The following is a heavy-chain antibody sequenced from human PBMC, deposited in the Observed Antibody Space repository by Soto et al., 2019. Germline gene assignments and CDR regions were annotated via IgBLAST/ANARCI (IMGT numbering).Heavy chain of an antibody. J-gene: IGHJ6*02. V-gene: IGHV4-61*01. D-gene: IGHD2-8*01. Sequence: PSETLSLTCTVSGGSVSSGSYYWSWIRQPPGKGLEWIGYIYYSGSTNYNPSLKSRVTISVDTSKNQFSLKLSSVTAADTAVYYCARDRFDIVRREDGMDVWGQGTTVTVSS. CDR2: IYYSGST. CDR3: ARDRFDIVRREDGMDV. CDR1: GGSVSSGSYY.